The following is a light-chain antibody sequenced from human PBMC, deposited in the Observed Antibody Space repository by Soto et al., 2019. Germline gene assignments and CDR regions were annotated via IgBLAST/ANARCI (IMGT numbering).Light chain of an antibody. Sequence: QPVLTQPPSASGTPGQRVTISCSGSSSNIGSNTVNWYQQLPGTAPKLLIYSNNQRPSGAPGRFSGSKSGTSSSLAISGLQSEDEADYYCAAWDDSLNGPVFGGGTKLTVL. J-gene: IGLJ3*02. CDR3: AAWDDSLNGPV. CDR2: SNN. CDR1: SSNIGSNT. V-gene: IGLV1-44*01.